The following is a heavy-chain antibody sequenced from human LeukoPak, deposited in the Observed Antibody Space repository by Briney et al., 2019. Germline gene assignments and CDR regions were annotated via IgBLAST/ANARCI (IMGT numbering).Heavy chain of an antibody. CDR2: IYYSGST. CDR3: ARDRGFESYAFDI. CDR1: GGSISSGDYY. J-gene: IGHJ3*02. D-gene: IGHD3-10*01. Sequence: SETLSLTCTVSGGSISSGDYYWSWIRQPPGKGLEWIGYIYYSGSTNYNPSLKSRVTISVDTSKNQFSLKLSSVTAADTAVYYCARDRGFESYAFDIWGQGTMVTVSS. V-gene: IGHV4-61*08.